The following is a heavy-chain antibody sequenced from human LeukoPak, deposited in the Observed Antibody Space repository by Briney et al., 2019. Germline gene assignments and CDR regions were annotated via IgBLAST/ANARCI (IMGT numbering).Heavy chain of an antibody. Sequence: GGSLRLSCAASGFTVSSNYMSWVRQAPGKGLEWVSVIYSGGSTYYADSVKGRFTISGDNSKNTLYLQMNSLRAEDTAVYYCARVEGYCSGGSCYFGYFDYWGQGTLVTVSS. V-gene: IGHV3-66*01. J-gene: IGHJ4*02. CDR2: IYSGGST. CDR3: ARVEGYCSGGSCYFGYFDY. D-gene: IGHD2-15*01. CDR1: GFTVSSNY.